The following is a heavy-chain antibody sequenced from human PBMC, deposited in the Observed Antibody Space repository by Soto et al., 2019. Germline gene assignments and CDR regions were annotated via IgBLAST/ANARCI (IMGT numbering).Heavy chain of an antibody. CDR2: ISGSDGYT. D-gene: IGHD6-25*01. CDR3: AAGITAAGTSGGLDL. V-gene: IGHV3-23*01. CDR1: GFTSSTYA. J-gene: IGHJ3*01. Sequence: EVQLLESGGGLVQPGGSLRLSCAASGFTSSTYAMSWVRQAPGKGLEWVSGISGSDGYTNYADSVRGRFTISRDNSKSRLNLQMNTLRVEDTAVYYCAAGITAAGTSGGLDLWGQGTMVTVSS.